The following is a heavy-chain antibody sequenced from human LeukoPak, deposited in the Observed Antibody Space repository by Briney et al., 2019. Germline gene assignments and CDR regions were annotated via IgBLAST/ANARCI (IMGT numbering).Heavy chain of an antibody. V-gene: IGHV4-34*01. CDR1: GGSFSGYY. CDR2: INHSGST. Sequence: PSETLSLTCAVYGGSFSGYYWSWIRQPPGKGLEWIGEINHSGSTNYNPSLKSRVTISVDTSKNQFSLKLSSVTAADTAVYYCASTLWFGELGWFDPWGQGTLVTVSS. J-gene: IGHJ5*02. D-gene: IGHD3-10*01. CDR3: ASTLWFGELGWFDP.